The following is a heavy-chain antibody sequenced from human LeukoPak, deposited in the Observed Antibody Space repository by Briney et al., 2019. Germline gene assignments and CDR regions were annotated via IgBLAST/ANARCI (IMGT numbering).Heavy chain of an antibody. J-gene: IGHJ5*02. CDR2: IYTSGST. V-gene: IGHV4-61*02. CDR1: GGSISSGSYY. Sequence: SETLSLTCTVSGGSISSGSYYWSWIRQPAGKGLEWIGRIYTSGSTNYNPSLKSRVTISVDTSKNQFSLKLSSVTAAGTAVYYCARGGSGSYYNGWFDPWGQGTLVTVSS. CDR3: ARGGSGSYYNGWFDP. D-gene: IGHD3-10*01.